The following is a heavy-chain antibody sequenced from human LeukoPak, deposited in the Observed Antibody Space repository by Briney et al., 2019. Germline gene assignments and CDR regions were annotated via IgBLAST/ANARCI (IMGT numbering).Heavy chain of an antibody. CDR1: GFTFSSYA. CDR2: ISGSGGST. CDR3: EAMVRGVEGYYYYYYYMDV. Sequence: GGSLRLSCAASGFTFSSYAMSWVRQAPGKGLEWVSAISGSGGSTYYADSVKGRFTISRDNSKNTLYLQMNSLRAEDTAVYYCEAMVRGVEGYYYYYYYMDVWGKGTTVTVSS. D-gene: IGHD3-10*01. J-gene: IGHJ6*03. V-gene: IGHV3-23*01.